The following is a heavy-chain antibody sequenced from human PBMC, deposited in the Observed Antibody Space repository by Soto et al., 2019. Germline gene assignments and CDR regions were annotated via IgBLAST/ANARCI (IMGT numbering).Heavy chain of an antibody. Sequence: GGSLRLSCAASGFTVSNAWMSWVRQAPGKGLEFVGRIKRKTHGGIIDYAAPVKGRFTIARDDSRNMLFLQMNSLKTDDTAVYYCARDRVESGYPEYFQHWGQGTLVTVSS. D-gene: IGHD3-22*01. CDR1: GFTVSNAW. CDR2: IKRKTHGGII. V-gene: IGHV3-15*01. J-gene: IGHJ1*01. CDR3: ARDRVESGYPEYFQH.